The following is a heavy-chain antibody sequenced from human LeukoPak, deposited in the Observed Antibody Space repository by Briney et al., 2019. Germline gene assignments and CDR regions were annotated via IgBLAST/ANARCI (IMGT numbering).Heavy chain of an antibody. D-gene: IGHD3-3*01. CDR1: GGSISNYY. J-gene: IGHJ4*02. CDR2: IYYSGST. Sequence: PSETLSLTCTVSGGSISNYYWNWIRQPPGKGLEWIGYIYYSGSTNYNPSLKSRVTISIDTSKNQFSLKLSSVTAADTAVYYCARLYDFWMGSTDYWGQGTLVIVSS. V-gene: IGHV4-59*01. CDR3: ARLYDFWMGSTDY.